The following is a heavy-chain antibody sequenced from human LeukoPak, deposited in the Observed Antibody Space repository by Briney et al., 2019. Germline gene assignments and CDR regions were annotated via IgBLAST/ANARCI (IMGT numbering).Heavy chain of an antibody. CDR1: GGSFSGYY. J-gene: IGHJ4*02. D-gene: IGHD4-17*01. CDR2: INHSGST. V-gene: IGHV4-34*01. Sequence: SETLSLTCAVYGGSFSGYYWSWIRQPPGKGLEWIGKINHSGSTNYNPSLKSRVTISVDTSKNQFSLKLSSVTAADTAVYYCARRRYGDYISEHYFDYWGQGTLVTVSS. CDR3: ARRRYGDYISEHYFDY.